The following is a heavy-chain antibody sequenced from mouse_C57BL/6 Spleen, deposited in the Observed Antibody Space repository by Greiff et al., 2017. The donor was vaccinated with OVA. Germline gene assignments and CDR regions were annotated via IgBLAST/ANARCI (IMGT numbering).Heavy chain of an antibody. CDR1: GYEFSSSW. D-gene: IGHD1-1*01. J-gene: IGHJ2*01. Sequence: QVQLQQSGPELVKPGASVKISCKASGYEFSSSWMNWVKQRPGKGLEWIGRIYPGDGDTNYNGKFKGKARLTAVKSSSTAYMQLSSLTSEDSAVYLCARGDSTTVVIDYWGEGTALTLSS. CDR3: ARGDSTTVVIDY. V-gene: IGHV1-82*01. CDR2: IYPGDGDT.